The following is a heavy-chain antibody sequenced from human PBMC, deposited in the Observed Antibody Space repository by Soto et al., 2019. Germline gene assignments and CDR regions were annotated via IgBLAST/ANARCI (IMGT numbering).Heavy chain of an antibody. CDR2: IIPIFGTA. J-gene: IGHJ3*02. CDR3: ARAPGYSYAVKAFDI. CDR1: GGTFSSYA. V-gene: IGHV1-69*13. Sequence: SVKVSCKASGGTFSSYAISWVRQAPGQGLEWMGGIIPIFGTANYAQKFQGRVTITADESTSTAYMELSSLRSEDTAVYYCARAPGYSYAVKAFDIWGQGTMVTVSS. D-gene: IGHD5-18*01.